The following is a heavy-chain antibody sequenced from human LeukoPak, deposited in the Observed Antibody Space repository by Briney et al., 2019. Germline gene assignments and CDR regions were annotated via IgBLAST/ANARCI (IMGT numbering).Heavy chain of an antibody. CDR3: ARDPGGYCSSTSCYGTLEDYYYGMDV. V-gene: IGHV3-30-3*01. D-gene: IGHD2-2*01. Sequence: GGSLRLSCAASGFSFSSYVMGWVRQAPGKGLEWVAVISYDGSNKYYADSVKGRFTISRNNSKNTLYLQMNSLRAEDTAVYYCARDPGGYCSSTSCYGTLEDYYYGMDVWGQGTTVTVSS. CDR1: GFSFSSYV. J-gene: IGHJ6*02. CDR2: ISYDGSNK.